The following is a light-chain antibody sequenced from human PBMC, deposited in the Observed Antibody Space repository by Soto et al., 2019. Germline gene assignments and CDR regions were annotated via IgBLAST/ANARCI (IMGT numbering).Light chain of an antibody. Sequence: EIVLTQSPATLSLSPGERATLSCRASQSINRHLAWYRQKPGQAPRLLIYDASNRATGIPARFSGSGSGTDFTLTISSLEPEDFAIYYCQQYNNWPRTFGQGTRVEIK. CDR2: DAS. V-gene: IGKV3-11*01. CDR3: QQYNNWPRT. J-gene: IGKJ1*01. CDR1: QSINRH.